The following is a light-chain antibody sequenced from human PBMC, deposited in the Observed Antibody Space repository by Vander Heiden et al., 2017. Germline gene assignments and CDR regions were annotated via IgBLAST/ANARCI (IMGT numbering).Light chain of an antibody. CDR2: KAS. Sequence: DIHMTQSPSTLSASVGDRVTITCRASQRISSWLAWYQQKPRKAPKLLIYKASILDSGVPSRFSGPGSATEFTLTISILQPDDFATDYCRQYYSYGFTFGPGTKVDIK. J-gene: IGKJ3*01. CDR3: RQYYSYGFT. CDR1: QRISSW. V-gene: IGKV1-5*03.